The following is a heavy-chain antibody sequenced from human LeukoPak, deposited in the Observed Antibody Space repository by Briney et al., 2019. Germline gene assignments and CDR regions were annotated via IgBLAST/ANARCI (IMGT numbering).Heavy chain of an antibody. CDR3: ARHAIDLVRGVAFDY. CDR2: ISHSGTT. J-gene: IGHJ4*02. D-gene: IGHD3-10*01. V-gene: IGHV4-59*08. Sequence: SETLSLTCIVSGGSISSYSWNWIQQSPGKGLEWVGYISHSGTTSYNSSLKSRVTISVDTSKNQFSLRLSSVTAADTAVYYCARHAIDLVRGVAFDYWGQGTLVTVSS. CDR1: GGSISSYS.